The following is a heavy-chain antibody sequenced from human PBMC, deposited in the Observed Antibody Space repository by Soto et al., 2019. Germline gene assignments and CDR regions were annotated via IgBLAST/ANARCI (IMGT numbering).Heavy chain of an antibody. CDR2: IYYSGST. Sequence: QVQLQESGPGLVKPSQTLSLTCTVSGGSISSGGYYWSWIRQHPGKGLEWIGYIYYSGSTYYNPSLKSGFTISADTSKSHVSLKLSSVTDADTSVYYCARGGDYYDSSGYSLYSFDYWGQGSLVTVSS. D-gene: IGHD3-22*01. CDR3: ARGGDYYDSSGYSLYSFDY. CDR1: GGSISSGGYY. V-gene: IGHV4-31*03. J-gene: IGHJ4*02.